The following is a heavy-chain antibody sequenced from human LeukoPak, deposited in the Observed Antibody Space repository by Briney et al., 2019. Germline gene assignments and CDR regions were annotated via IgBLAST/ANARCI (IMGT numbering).Heavy chain of an antibody. J-gene: IGHJ4*02. CDR3: ARAYYDSIR. Sequence: SETLSLTCTVSGYSISSGYYWGWIRQPPGKGLEWIGSIYHSGSTYYNPSLKSRVTISVDTSKNQFSLKLSSVTAADTAVYYCARAYYDSIRWGQGTLVTVSS. V-gene: IGHV4-38-2*02. CDR1: GYSISSGYY. D-gene: IGHD3-22*01. CDR2: IYHSGST.